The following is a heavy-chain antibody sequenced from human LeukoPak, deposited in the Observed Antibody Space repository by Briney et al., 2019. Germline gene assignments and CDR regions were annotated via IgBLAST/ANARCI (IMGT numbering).Heavy chain of an antibody. CDR2: IYTSGST. D-gene: IGHD5-24*01. J-gene: IGHJ4*02. V-gene: IGHV4-59*10. Sequence: SETLSLTCAVYGGSLSDYYWSWIRQPAGKGLEWIGRIYTSGSTNYNPSLKSRVTISVDTSKNQFSLKLSSVTAADTAVYYCARVHDGYNYAFDYWGQGTLVTVSS. CDR3: ARVHDGYNYAFDY. CDR1: GGSLSDYY.